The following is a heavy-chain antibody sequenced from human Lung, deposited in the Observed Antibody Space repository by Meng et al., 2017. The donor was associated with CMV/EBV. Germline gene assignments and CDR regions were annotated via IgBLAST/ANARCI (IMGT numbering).Heavy chain of an antibody. Sequence: SXAASGFTFSSYWMHWVRQAPGKGLVWVSRINSDGSSTSYADSVKGRFTISRDNAKNTLYLQMNSLRAEDTAVYYCARGEDIVVENWFDPWGQGTXVTVSS. CDR1: GFTFSSYW. CDR3: ARGEDIVVENWFDP. V-gene: IGHV3-74*01. D-gene: IGHD2-15*01. J-gene: IGHJ5*02. CDR2: INSDGSST.